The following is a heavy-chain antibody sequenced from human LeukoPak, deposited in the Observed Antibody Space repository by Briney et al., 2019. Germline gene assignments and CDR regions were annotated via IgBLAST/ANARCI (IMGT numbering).Heavy chain of an antibody. CDR2: FYYTGST. CDR3: ARVNPYIANTIDS. D-gene: IGHD1-1*01. Sequence: ASETLSLTCTVSGDSISSSTYYWGWIRQPPGKGLEWIGSFYYTGSTYYNPSLKSRVTISVDTSKNQFSLRLTSVTAADTAIYYCARVNPYIANTIDSWGQGTLVTVSS. CDR1: GDSISSSTYY. V-gene: IGHV4-39*07. J-gene: IGHJ4*02.